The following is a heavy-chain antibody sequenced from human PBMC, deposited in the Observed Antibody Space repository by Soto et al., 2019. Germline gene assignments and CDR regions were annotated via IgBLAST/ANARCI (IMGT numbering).Heavy chain of an antibody. D-gene: IGHD3-16*01. CDR1: GGTFSSYT. V-gene: IGHV1-69*01. Sequence: QVQLVQSGAEVKEPGSSVKVSCKASGGTFSSYTFSWVRQAPGQGLEWMGGIVPLFGTTNDAKIFQGRVTISADESTSTVYMELSSLRSEDSAMYYCARDGDVTSIRPRGAFDIWGQGTVITVSS. CDR2: IVPLFGTT. J-gene: IGHJ3*02. CDR3: ARDGDVTSIRPRGAFDI.